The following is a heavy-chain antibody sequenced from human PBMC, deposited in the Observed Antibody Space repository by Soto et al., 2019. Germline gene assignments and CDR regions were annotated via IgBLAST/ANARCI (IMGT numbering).Heavy chain of an antibody. V-gene: IGHV4-34*01. CDR2: INDRGSI. Sequence: QVQLQQWGAGPLRPLETLSLTCGVSGGSFSGYYWAWIRQSPGKGLERIGEINDRGSINYNPSLKSRVSISVDPSMNHYALNLRSVTAADTAVYYCARESHDILTGPPWVWYFDLWGRGTLVTVSS. J-gene: IGHJ2*01. D-gene: IGHD3-9*01. CDR3: ARESHDILTGPPWVWYFDL. CDR1: GGSFSGYY.